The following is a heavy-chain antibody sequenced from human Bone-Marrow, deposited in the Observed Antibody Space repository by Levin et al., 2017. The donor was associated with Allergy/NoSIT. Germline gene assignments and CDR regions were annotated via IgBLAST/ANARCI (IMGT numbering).Heavy chain of an antibody. CDR2: ISSSSSTI. D-gene: IGHD6-19*01. CDR1: GFTFSSYS. V-gene: IGHV3-48*01. CDR3: ARDLSSGWYEYFDL. Sequence: GESLKISCAASGFTFSSYSMNWVRQAPGKGLEWVSYISSSSSTIYYADSVKGRFTISRDNAKNSLYLQMNSQRAEDTAVYYCARDLSSGWYEYFDLWGRGTLVTVSS. J-gene: IGHJ2*01.